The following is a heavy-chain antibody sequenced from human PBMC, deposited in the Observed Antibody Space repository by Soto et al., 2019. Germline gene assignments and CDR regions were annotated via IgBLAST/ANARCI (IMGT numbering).Heavy chain of an antibody. CDR2: LYYTGST. CDR3: ARHFTKTDHYFYMDV. J-gene: IGHJ6*03. Sequence: SETLSLTCTVSGVSISSTIYYWGWIRQPPGKGLEWIGTLYYTGSTYYNPSLKSRITMSVDTSKNHFSLRLSSVTAEDTAVYYCARHFTKTDHYFYMDVWGKGTTVTVSS. CDR1: GVSISSTIYY. V-gene: IGHV4-39*01.